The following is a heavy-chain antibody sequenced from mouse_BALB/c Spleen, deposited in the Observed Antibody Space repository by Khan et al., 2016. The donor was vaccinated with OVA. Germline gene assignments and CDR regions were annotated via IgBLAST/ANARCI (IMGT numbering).Heavy chain of an antibody. CDR2: IWSDGST. V-gene: IGHV2-6-1*01. D-gene: IGHD2-10*01. Sequence: QVQLKESGPGLVAPSQSLSITCTISGFSLTNYGVHWVRHPPGKGLEWLVVIWSDGSTTYNSALKSRLTISKDNSKSQVFLKMNSLQTDDTAMYFCARQPYYYYNIMDYWGQGTSVTVSS. J-gene: IGHJ4*01. CDR1: GFSLTNYG. CDR3: ARQPYYYYNIMDY.